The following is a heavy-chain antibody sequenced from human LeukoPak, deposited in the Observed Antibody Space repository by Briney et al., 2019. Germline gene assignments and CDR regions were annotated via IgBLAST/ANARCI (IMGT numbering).Heavy chain of an antibody. CDR1: GFTFSTYW. J-gene: IGHJ4*02. V-gene: IGHV3-7*01. Sequence: VQPGGSLRLSCAASGFTFSTYWMSWVRQSPGKGLEWVANIKEDGTEKYYGDSVKGRFSISRDNAKNSLYLQMNSLRAEDTAVYYCARDRVWVVVPAELDCWGQGTLVTVSS. CDR3: ARDRVWVVVPAELDC. D-gene: IGHD2-2*01. CDR2: IKEDGTEK.